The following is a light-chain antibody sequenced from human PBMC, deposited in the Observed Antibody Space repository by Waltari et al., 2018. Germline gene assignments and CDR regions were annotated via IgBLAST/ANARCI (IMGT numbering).Light chain of an antibody. CDR1: QSVNNY. J-gene: IGKJ2*03. CDR3: QQRSIRPPAYS. CDR2: DAS. Sequence: EIVLTQSPATLCLSPGERVTLSCRASQSVNNYLAWYQQKPGQAPRLLIHDASSRATGIPARFSGNGSGTDFTLTISSLEAEDFAVYYCQQRSIRPPAYSFGQGTRLEIK. V-gene: IGKV3-11*01.